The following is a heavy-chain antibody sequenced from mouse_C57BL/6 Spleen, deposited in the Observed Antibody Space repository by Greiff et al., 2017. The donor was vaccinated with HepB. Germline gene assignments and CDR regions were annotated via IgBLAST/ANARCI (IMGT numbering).Heavy chain of an antibody. J-gene: IGHJ3*01. CDR3: ARSNYSNSRFAY. Sequence: QVHVKQSGAELVRPGSSVKLSCKASGYTFTSYWMHWVKQRPIQGLEWIGNIDPSDSETHYNQKFKDKATLTVDKSSSTAYMQLSSLTSEDSAVYYCARSNYSNSRFAYWGQGTLVTVSA. CDR1: GYTFTSYW. D-gene: IGHD2-5*01. CDR2: IDPSDSET. V-gene: IGHV1-52*01.